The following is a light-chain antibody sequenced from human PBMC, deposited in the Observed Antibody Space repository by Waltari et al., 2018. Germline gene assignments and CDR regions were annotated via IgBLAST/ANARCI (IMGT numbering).Light chain of an antibody. CDR2: WAS. Sequence: DIVMTQSPDSLAVSLGERATINCKSSQTVLYSTNNKNYLAWCQQKPGQPPKLLIYWASTRESGVPDRFNGSGSVTDFTLTINSLQAEDVAVYYCQQYYGSPLTFGGGTKVEIK. CDR3: QQYYGSPLT. CDR1: QTVLYSTNNKNY. V-gene: IGKV4-1*01. J-gene: IGKJ4*01.